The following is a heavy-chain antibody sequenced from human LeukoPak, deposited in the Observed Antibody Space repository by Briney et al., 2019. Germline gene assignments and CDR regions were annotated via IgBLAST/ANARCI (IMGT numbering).Heavy chain of an antibody. CDR1: GGTSNSHA. CDR2: IIPNLGAT. V-gene: IGHV1-69*04. Sequence: ASVKVSCKASGGTSNSHAISWVRQAPGQGLEWMGRIIPNLGATNRAQNFQDRVTLTADKSTNTAYMELTSLTSDDTAVYYCATTNDGGGYQWGDFFDFWGQGTLVTVSS. J-gene: IGHJ4*02. CDR3: ATTNDGGGYQWGDFFDF. D-gene: IGHD3-22*01.